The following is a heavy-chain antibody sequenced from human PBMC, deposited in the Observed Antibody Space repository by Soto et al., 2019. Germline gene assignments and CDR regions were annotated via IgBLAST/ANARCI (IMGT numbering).Heavy chain of an antibody. CDR1: GGSVSTGRYY. V-gene: IGHV4-61*01. CDR3: ARDGQGMDV. J-gene: IGHJ6*02. CDR2: IFFTGSA. Sequence: XEILSIPFTVSGGSVSTGRYYWSWIRQPPGKGLEWIGKIFFTGSAHYNPSLRNRVTMSVDTSKDQFSLTLTSVTAADTAVYYCARDGQGMDVWGQGTTVTLSS.